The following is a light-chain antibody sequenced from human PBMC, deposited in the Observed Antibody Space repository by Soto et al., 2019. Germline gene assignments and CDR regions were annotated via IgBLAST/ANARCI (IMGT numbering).Light chain of an antibody. J-gene: IGLJ2*01. Sequence: QSALTQPPSASGSLGQSVTISCTGTSSDVGGYNYVSWHQQHPCKAPNFMIYEVTERPPGVPDRFSGSKSGNTASLTVSGLQAEDEADYCFSSFAGGGNPVLLGGGTKLTVL. CDR1: SSDVGGYNY. CDR3: SSFAGGGNPVL. V-gene: IGLV2-8*01. CDR2: EVT.